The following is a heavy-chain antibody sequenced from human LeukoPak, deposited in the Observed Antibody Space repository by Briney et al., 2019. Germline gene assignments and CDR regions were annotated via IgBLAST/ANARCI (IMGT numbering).Heavy chain of an antibody. CDR3: AKDYADYVGYFFFDY. D-gene: IGHD4-17*01. V-gene: IGHV3-23*01. CDR2: ISGGGETT. Sequence: GGSLRLSCAASGFTFNNYAMNWVRQAPGKGLEWVSSISGGGETTYYADSAKGRFTISRDNSQNTLYLQMNSLRAEDTAVYYCAKDYADYVGYFFFDYWGQGTLVTVSS. J-gene: IGHJ4*02. CDR1: GFTFNNYA.